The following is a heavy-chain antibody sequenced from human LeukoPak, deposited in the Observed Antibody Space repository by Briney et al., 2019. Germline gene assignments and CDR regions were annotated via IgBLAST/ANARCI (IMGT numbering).Heavy chain of an antibody. Sequence: GGSLRLSCAASGFAFSSYSMNWVRQAPGKGLEWVSSISSSSSYIYYADSVKGRFTISRDNAKNSLYLQMNSLRAEDTAVYYCARDKDYGDYLNWFDPWGQGTLVTVSS. CDR1: GFAFSSYS. D-gene: IGHD4-17*01. CDR3: ARDKDYGDYLNWFDP. V-gene: IGHV3-21*01. J-gene: IGHJ5*02. CDR2: ISSSSSYI.